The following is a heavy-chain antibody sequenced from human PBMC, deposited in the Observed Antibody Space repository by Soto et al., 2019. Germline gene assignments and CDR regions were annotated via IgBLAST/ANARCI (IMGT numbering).Heavy chain of an antibody. CDR2: ISSSGSTI. V-gene: IGHV3-48*01. CDR3: ARALGYWEDAFDI. Sequence: GGSLRLSCAASRFTFSDYTMSWVRQAPGKGLEWVSYISSSGSTIYYADSVKGRFTISRDNAKNSLLLQINNLRAEDTAVYYCARALGYWEDAFDIWGQGTRVTVSS. D-gene: IGHD5-18*01. CDR1: RFTFSDYT. J-gene: IGHJ3*02.